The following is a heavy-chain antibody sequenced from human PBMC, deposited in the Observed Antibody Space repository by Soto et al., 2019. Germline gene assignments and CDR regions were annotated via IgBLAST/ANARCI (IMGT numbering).Heavy chain of an antibody. V-gene: IGHV3-9*01. J-gene: IGHJ4*02. CDR3: AKGGPDAFCGGGRCYFES. CDR2: FTWNGKIT. CDR1: GFTFDDFA. D-gene: IGHD2-21*01. Sequence: EVHLVDSGGGLAQPGRSLRLSCAASGFTFDDFAMHWVRRVPGKGLEWVSSFTWNGKITGYADSVKGRFFISRDNAKNSLYLQMNSLRREDTALYYCAKGGPDAFCGGGRCYFESWGQGTQVTVSS.